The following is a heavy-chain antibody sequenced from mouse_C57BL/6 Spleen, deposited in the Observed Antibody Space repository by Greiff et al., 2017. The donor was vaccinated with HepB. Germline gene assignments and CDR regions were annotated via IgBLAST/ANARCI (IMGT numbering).Heavy chain of an antibody. CDR3: ARFYYGYDGFAY. D-gene: IGHD2-2*01. V-gene: IGHV1-50*01. CDR2: IDPSDSYT. J-gene: IGHJ3*01. Sequence: VQLQQPGAELVKPGASVKLSCKASGYTFTSYWMQWVKQRPGQGLEWIGEIDPSDSYTNYNQKFKGKATLTVDTSSSTAYMQLSSLTSEDSAVYYCARFYYGYDGFAYWGQGTLVTVSA. CDR1: GYTFTSYW.